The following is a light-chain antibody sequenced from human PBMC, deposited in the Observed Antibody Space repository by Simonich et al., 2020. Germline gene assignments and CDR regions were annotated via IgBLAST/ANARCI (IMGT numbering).Light chain of an antibody. V-gene: IGLV6-57*03. CDR2: EDN. CDR1: SGSIASNY. J-gene: IGLJ2*01. Sequence: NFMLTQPHSVSESPGKTVTISCTRSSGSIASNYLHGYPQRPGSDPTTVIYEDNQIPSGVPDRFSGSIDSSANSASLTISGLKTEYEADYYCQSYDSSNHVVFGGGTKLTVL. CDR3: QSYDSSNHVV.